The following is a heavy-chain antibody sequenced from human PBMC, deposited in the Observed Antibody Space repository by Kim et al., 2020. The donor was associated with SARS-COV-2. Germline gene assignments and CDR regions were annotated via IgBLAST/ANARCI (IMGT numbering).Heavy chain of an antibody. V-gene: IGHV3-48*03. CDR3: ARDGWGGYDSHYYYYGMDV. J-gene: IGHJ6*02. CDR1: GFTFSSYE. D-gene: IGHD5-12*01. CDR2: ISSSGSTI. Sequence: GGSLRLSCAASGFTFSSYEMNWVRQAPGKGLEWVSYISSSGSTIYYADSVKGRFTISRDNAKNSLYLQMNSLRAEDTAVYYCARDGWGGYDSHYYYYGMDVWGQGTTVTVSS.